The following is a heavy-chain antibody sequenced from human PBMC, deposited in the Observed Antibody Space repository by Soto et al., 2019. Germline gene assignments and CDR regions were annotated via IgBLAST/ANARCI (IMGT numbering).Heavy chain of an antibody. D-gene: IGHD3-10*01. CDR3: ARVAFRGQFGDLSDFDP. CDR2: IYSGGGT. Sequence: EVQLVETGGGLVQPGGSLTLSCAASGMLVSLNYMSWVRHAPGKGLEWGAIIYSGGGTYYAGSVTGRFTISRDSSKNTLSLQMNSLRVEDTAIYYCARVAFRGQFGDLSDFDPWGQGTLVTVSS. V-gene: IGHV3-53*02. J-gene: IGHJ5*02. CDR1: GMLVSLNY.